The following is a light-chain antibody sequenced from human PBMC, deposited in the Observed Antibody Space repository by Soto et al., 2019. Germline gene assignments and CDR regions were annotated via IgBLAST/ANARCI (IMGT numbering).Light chain of an antibody. Sequence: EIVLTQSPATLSLSPGERATLSCRASQSVSSYLAWYPQKPGQAPRLLIYVASNRAAGIPAWFSGSGSGTDFTLTISSLEPEDFAVYDCQQRSNWLWTFGQGTKVEIK. CDR1: QSVSSY. CDR3: QQRSNWLWT. J-gene: IGKJ1*01. V-gene: IGKV3-11*01. CDR2: VAS.